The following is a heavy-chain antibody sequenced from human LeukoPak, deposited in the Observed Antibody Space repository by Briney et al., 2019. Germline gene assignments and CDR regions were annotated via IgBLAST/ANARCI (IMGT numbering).Heavy chain of an antibody. V-gene: IGHV3-74*01. J-gene: IGHJ4*02. D-gene: IGHD1-26*01. CDR2: IKTDGSES. CDR1: GFMFNSFW. CDR3: AKDVGPYGGSPGGH. Sequence: GGSLRLSCEASGFMFNSFWMHWVRQGPGKGLVWVARIKTDGSESSYADFVKGRFIISRDNARNTLFLQMDSLRDDDTSVYFCAKDVGPYGGSPGGHWGLGPLVTVSS.